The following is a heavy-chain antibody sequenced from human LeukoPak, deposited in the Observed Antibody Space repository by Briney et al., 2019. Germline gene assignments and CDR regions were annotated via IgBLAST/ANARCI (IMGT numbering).Heavy chain of an antibody. J-gene: IGHJ6*03. CDR3: ARGPGYCSSTSCYGLYMDV. CDR1: GDSITYYY. Sequence: SETLSLTCTVSGDSITYYYWSWFRQPAGKGLEWIGRIHTSGSTYNPSLKSRVTMSLDTSNNQFSLKVRSVTAADTAVYYCARGPGYCSSTSCYGLYMDVWGKGTTVTISS. D-gene: IGHD2-2*01. V-gene: IGHV4-4*07. CDR2: IHTSGST.